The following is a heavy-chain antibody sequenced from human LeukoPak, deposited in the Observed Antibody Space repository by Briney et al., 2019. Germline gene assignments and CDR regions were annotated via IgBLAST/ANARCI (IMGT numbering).Heavy chain of an antibody. D-gene: IGHD3-10*01. J-gene: IGHJ4*02. CDR3: ARGSGGDGSGSL. Sequence: SETLSLTCTVSGDSISTYYWGWIRQPPGKGLEWIGYIYYSVTSDYNPSLKSRVSMSVDMSTNQISLKLNSVTAADTAVYYCARGSGGDGSGSLWGQGILVTVSS. CDR2: IYYSVTS. CDR1: GDSISTYY. V-gene: IGHV4-59*01.